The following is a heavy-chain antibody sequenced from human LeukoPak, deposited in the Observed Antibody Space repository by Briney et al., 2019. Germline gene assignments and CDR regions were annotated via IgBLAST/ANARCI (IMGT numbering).Heavy chain of an antibody. CDR2: IIPIFGTA. CDR1: GGTFISYA. V-gene: IGHV1-69*01. Sequence: SVKVSCKASGGTFISYAISWVRQAPGQGLEWMGGIIPIFGTANYAQKFQGRVTITADESTSTAYMELSSLGSEDTAVYYCAREGSVDWLGRRPLYFDYWGQGTLVTVSS. J-gene: IGHJ4*02. CDR3: AREGSVDWLGRRPLYFDY. D-gene: IGHD3-9*01.